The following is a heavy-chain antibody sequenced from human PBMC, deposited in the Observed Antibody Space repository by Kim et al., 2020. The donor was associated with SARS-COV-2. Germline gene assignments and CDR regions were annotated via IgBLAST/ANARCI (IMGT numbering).Heavy chain of an antibody. CDR2: INHSGST. CDR3: ARVLWPLAVPGTFGDFDY. CDR1: GGSLSGYY. D-gene: IGHD6-19*01. V-gene: IGHV4-34*01. Sequence: SETLSLTCGVCGGSLSGYYWSWIRQPPGKGLEWIGEINHSGSTSYNPSLRSRVTISVDTSKNQFSLKLTSVTAADTAVYYCARVLWPLAVPGTFGDFDYWGQGTLVTVSS. J-gene: IGHJ4*02.